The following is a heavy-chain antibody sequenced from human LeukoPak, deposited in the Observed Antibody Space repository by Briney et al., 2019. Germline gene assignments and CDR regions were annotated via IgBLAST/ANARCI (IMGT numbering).Heavy chain of an antibody. V-gene: IGHV1-69*02. Sequence: SVKVSCKASGGTSSSYTISWVRQAPGQGLEWMGRIIPILGIANYAQKFQGRVTITADKSTSTAYMELSSLRSEDTAVYYCATLPSSYCGGDCYPRVWGQGTLVTVSS. CDR3: ATLPSSYCGGDCYPRV. J-gene: IGHJ4*02. D-gene: IGHD2-21*02. CDR1: GGTSSSYT. CDR2: IIPILGIA.